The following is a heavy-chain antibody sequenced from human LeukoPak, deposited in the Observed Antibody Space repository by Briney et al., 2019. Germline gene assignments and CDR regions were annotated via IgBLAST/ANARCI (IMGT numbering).Heavy chain of an antibody. CDR2: INPSGGST. D-gene: IGHD1-14*01. CDR3: AREGPRGYRTINWFDP. J-gene: IGHJ5*02. CDR1: GYTFTSYY. Sequence: ASVKVSCKASGYTFTSYYMHWVRQAPGQGLEWMGIINPSGGSTSYAQKFQGRVTITTDESTNTAYMELSSLRSEDTAVYYCAREGPRGYRTINWFDPWGQGTLVTVSS. V-gene: IGHV1-46*01.